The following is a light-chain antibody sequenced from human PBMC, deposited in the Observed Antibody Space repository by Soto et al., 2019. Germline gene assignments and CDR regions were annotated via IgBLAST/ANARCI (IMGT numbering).Light chain of an antibody. CDR1: QSISSY. CDR3: QQSYSSPFT. J-gene: IGKJ3*01. Sequence: DIQMTQSPSSLSASVGDRVTITCRASQSISSYLNWYQQKPGEAPNLLIYVASSLQSGVPSRFSGSGSGTDFTLTISSLQPEDFATYYCQQSYSSPFTFGPGTKVDIK. CDR2: VAS. V-gene: IGKV1-39*01.